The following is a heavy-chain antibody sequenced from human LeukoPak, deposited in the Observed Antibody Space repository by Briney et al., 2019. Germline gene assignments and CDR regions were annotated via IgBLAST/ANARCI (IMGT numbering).Heavy chain of an antibody. D-gene: IGHD1-26*01. CDR1: GFTLSSYW. CDR3: ARDLFSGSYQEDF. V-gene: IGHV3-7*01. CDR2: IKYDGSGK. Sequence: GGSLRLSCAASGFTLSSYWMSWVRQAPGKGLEWAANIKYDGSGKYYADSVKGRFTISRDDAKNSLYLEMNRLRAEDTAVYYCARDLFSGSYQEDFWGQGTLVTVSS. J-gene: IGHJ4*02.